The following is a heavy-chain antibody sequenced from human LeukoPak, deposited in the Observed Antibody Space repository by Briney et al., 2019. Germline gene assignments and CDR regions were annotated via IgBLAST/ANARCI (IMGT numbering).Heavy chain of an antibody. Sequence: GGTLRLSCAASGFTFSNYGISWVRQAPGKGLEWLAFIRYDGNVKHYADSVKGRFTISRDNSKNTLFLQMNSLRGEDTAVYYCAKGGSSSWDYFDYWGQGSPVTVSS. CDR2: IRYDGNVK. J-gene: IGHJ4*02. CDR1: GFTFSNYG. V-gene: IGHV3-30*02. CDR3: AKGGSSSWDYFDY. D-gene: IGHD6-13*01.